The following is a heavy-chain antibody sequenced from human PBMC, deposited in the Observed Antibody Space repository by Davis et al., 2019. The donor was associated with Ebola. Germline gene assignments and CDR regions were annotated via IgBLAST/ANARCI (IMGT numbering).Heavy chain of an antibody. Sequence: ETLSLTCTVSGGSVSSGSYYWSWIRQPPGKALEWLAHIFSNDEKSYSTSLKSRLTISKDTSKSQVVLTMTNMDPVDTATYYCARIGDIAAAGTLIYYYYGMDVWGQGTTVTVSS. CDR3: ARIGDIAAAGTLIYYYYGMDV. V-gene: IGHV2-26*01. CDR1: GGSVSSGSYY. J-gene: IGHJ6*02. D-gene: IGHD6-13*01. CDR2: IFSNDEK.